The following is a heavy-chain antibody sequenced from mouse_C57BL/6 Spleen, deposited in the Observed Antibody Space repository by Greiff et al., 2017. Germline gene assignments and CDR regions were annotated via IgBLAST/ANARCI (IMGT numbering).Heavy chain of an antibody. V-gene: IGHV1-82*01. CDR1: GYAFRSSW. J-gene: IGHJ2*01. CDR3: ARWDSNRDY. Sequence: VKLQESGPELVKPGASVKISCKASGYAFRSSWMNWVKQRPGKGLEWIGRIYPGDGDTNYNGKFKGKATLTADKSSSTAYMQRSSLTAEDSAVYFCARWDSNRDYWGQGTTRTVSS. D-gene: IGHD2-5*01. CDR2: IYPGDGDT.